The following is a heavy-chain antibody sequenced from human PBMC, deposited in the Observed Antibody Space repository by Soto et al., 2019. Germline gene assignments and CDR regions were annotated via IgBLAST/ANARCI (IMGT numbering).Heavy chain of an antibody. Sequence: ASVKVSCKASGYTFTSYGISWVRQAPGQGLEWMGWISAYNGNTNYAQKLQGRVTMTTDTSTSTAYMELRSLRSDDTAVYYCARDPYSYGSGSSFLASGVDYGMDVWGQGTTVTVSS. CDR2: ISAYNGNT. V-gene: IGHV1-18*01. CDR1: GYTFTSYG. CDR3: ARDPYSYGSGSSFLASGVDYGMDV. J-gene: IGHJ6*02. D-gene: IGHD3-10*01.